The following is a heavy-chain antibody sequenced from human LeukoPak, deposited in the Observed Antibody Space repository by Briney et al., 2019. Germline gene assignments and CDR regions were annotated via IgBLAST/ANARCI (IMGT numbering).Heavy chain of an antibody. V-gene: IGHV1-2*02. D-gene: IGHD1-26*01. CDR3: AREGDSGSYEFDY. Sequence: ASVKVSCKASGYTFTGYYMHWVRQAPGQGLEWMGWINPNSGGTNYAQKFQGRVTVTRDTSISTAYMELSRLRSDDTAVYYCAREGDSGSYEFDYWGQGTLVTVSS. J-gene: IGHJ4*02. CDR2: INPNSGGT. CDR1: GYTFTGYY.